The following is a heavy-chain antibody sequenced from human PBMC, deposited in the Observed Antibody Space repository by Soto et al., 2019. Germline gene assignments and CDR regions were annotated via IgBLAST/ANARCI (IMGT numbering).Heavy chain of an antibody. V-gene: IGHV4-59*01. J-gene: IGHJ4*02. CDR3: ARVTYYYDSSGYYGYYFDY. CDR1: GGSISSYY. Sequence: KTSETLSLTCTVSGGSISSYYWSWIRQPPGKGLEWIGYIYYSGSTNYNPSLKSRVTISLDTSKNQFSLKLSSVTAADTAVYYCARVTYYYDSSGYYGYYFDYWGQGTLVTVSS. D-gene: IGHD3-22*01. CDR2: IYYSGST.